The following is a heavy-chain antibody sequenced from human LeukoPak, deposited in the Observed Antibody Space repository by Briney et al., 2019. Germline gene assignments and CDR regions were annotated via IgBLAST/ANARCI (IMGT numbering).Heavy chain of an antibody. Sequence: ASVKVSCKASGYSFTAFYIHWVRQAPGQGLEWMGWINPNSGGTNYAQKFQGRVTMTRDTSISTAYMELSRLRSDDTAVYYCASTSASGSYGYWGQGTLVTVSS. CDR1: GYSFTAFY. J-gene: IGHJ4*02. CDR3: ASTSASGSYGY. D-gene: IGHD1-26*01. CDR2: INPNSGGT. V-gene: IGHV1-2*02.